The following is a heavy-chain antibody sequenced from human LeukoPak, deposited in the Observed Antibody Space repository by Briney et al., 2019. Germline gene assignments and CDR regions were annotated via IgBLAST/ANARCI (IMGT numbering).Heavy chain of an antibody. Sequence: GASVKVSCKASGYTFTSYYMHWVRQAPGQGLEWMGIINPSGGSTSYAQKFQGRVTMTSDTSTSTVYMELSSLRSEDTAVYYCARGGGYSYGPTYYYYGMDVWGKGTTVTVSS. J-gene: IGHJ6*04. CDR1: GYTFTSYY. D-gene: IGHD5-18*01. V-gene: IGHV1-46*01. CDR3: ARGGGYSYGPTYYYYGMDV. CDR2: INPSGGST.